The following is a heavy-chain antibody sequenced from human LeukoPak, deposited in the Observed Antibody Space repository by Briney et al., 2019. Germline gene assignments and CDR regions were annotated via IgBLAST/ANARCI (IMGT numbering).Heavy chain of an antibody. V-gene: IGHV4-30-4*01. CDR3: AIMVRGIKVFDY. J-gene: IGHJ4*02. CDR2: IFYSGST. Sequence: SETLSLTCTVSGVSVSSGDYYWSWIRQSPGKGLEWIGYIFYSGSTYYNPSLKSRVTISIDTSKNQFSLTLRSVTAADTAVYYCAIMVRGIKVFDYWGQGTLVTVSS. D-gene: IGHD3-10*01. CDR1: GVSVSSGDYY.